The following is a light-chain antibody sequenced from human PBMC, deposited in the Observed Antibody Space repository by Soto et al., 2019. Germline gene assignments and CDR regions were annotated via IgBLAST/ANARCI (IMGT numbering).Light chain of an antibody. CDR1: SSNIGGHS. V-gene: IGLV1-51*01. CDR3: GSWDSSLSAYV. J-gene: IGLJ1*01. CDR2: DDN. Sequence: QSVLTNLPSVSVAPGQKVTISCSGSSSNIGGHSVSWYQQFPGTAPKLLIYDDNKRLSGISDRFSGSKSGTSATLGITGCQTGDEADYYCGSWDSSLSAYVFGTGTKSPS.